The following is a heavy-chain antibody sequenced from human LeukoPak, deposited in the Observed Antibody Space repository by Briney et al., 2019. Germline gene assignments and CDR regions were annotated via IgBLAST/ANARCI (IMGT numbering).Heavy chain of an antibody. V-gene: IGHV4-30-2*01. Sequence: SETLSLTCAVSGGSISSGGYSWSWIRQPPGKGLEWIGYIYHSGSTYYNPSLKSRVTISVDRPKNQFSLKLSSVTAADTAVFYCARVWGGSYFDYWGQGTLVTVSS. CDR1: GGSISSGGYS. D-gene: IGHD1-26*01. J-gene: IGHJ4*02. CDR2: IYHSGST. CDR3: ARVWGGSYFDY.